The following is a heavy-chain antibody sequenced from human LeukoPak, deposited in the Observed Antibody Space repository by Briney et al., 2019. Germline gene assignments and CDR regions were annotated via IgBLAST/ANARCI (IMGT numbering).Heavy chain of an antibody. CDR2: IIPIFGTA. Sequence: ASVKDSCKASGGTFSSYAISWVRQAPGQGLEWMGGIIPIFGTANYAQKFQGRVTITADESTSTAYMELSSLRSEDTAVYYCARDGEPYSSSWYGWFDPWGQGTLVTVSS. V-gene: IGHV1-69*13. D-gene: IGHD6-13*01. J-gene: IGHJ5*02. CDR3: ARDGEPYSSSWYGWFDP. CDR1: GGTFSSYA.